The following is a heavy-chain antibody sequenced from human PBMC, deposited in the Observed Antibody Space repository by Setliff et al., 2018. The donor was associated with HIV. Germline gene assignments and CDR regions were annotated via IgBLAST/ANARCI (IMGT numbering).Heavy chain of an antibody. J-gene: IGHJ4*02. CDR3: ASGREAVAGALHFDY. CDR1: GDSITRGSYY. CDR2: IYTSGKT. V-gene: IGHV4-61*09. D-gene: IGHD6-19*01. Sequence: PSETLSLTCTVSGDSITRGSYYWSWIRQPAGKGLEWIGHIYTSGKTHYSPSLKSRVTISLDTFKNQFSLKLSSVTAADTAVYYCASGREAVAGALHFDYWGQGTLVTVSS.